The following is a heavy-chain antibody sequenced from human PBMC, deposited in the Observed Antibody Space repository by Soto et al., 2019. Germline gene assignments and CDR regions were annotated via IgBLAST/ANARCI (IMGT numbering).Heavy chain of an antibody. CDR3: ARAHRAAAEMNWPDP. CDR2: ISSSSSYT. V-gene: IGHV3-11*06. D-gene: IGHD6-13*01. CDR1: GFPFSDYY. Sequence: GGSLRLSCAASGFPFSDYYMSLIRQAPGKGLEWVSYISSSSSYTNYADSVKGRFTISRDNAKDSLYLQMNSLRAEDTAVYYCARAHRAAAEMNWPDPRAQEPRVPVS. J-gene: IGHJ5*02.